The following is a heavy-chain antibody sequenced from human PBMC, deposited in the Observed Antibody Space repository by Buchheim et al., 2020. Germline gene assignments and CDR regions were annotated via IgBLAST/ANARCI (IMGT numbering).Heavy chain of an antibody. CDR2: IYYSGST. CDR3: ARVKVDYYYYYGMDV. J-gene: IGHJ6*02. CDR1: GGSISSGGYY. D-gene: IGHD1-26*01. V-gene: IGHV4-31*03. Sequence: QLQLQESGPGLVKPSQTLSLTCTVSGGSISSGGYYWCWIRQHPGKGLEWIGYIYYSGSTYYNPSLKSRVTISVDTSQNQLSLKLSSVTAADTAVYYCARVKVDYYYYYGMDVWGQGTT.